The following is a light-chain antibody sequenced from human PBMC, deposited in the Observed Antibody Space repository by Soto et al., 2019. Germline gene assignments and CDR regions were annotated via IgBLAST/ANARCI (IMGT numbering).Light chain of an antibody. Sequence: SYELTQPPSVSVAPGQTARITCGGNRIGSKSVHWFQQKPGQAPVLVVHDDSDRPSGIPERVSGSNSGGTATLTISRVEAGDEADYYCQAWGSSTVVFGGGTKLTVL. CDR3: QAWGSSTVV. CDR1: RIGSKS. V-gene: IGLV3-21*02. CDR2: DDS. J-gene: IGLJ2*01.